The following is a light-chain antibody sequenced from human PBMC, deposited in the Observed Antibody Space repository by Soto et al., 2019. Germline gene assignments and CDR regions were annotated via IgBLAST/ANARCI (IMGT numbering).Light chain of an antibody. J-gene: IGLJ3*02. CDR3: LLHFAKGWV. CDR2: STN. V-gene: IGLV7-43*01. CDR1: TGAVTSGYD. Sequence: QTVVTREPSLTVSPGGTVTLTCASSTGAVTSGYDPNWFQQKPGQAPRALIYSTNNKYSWTPARFSGSLLGGKAALTLSAVQPDDETDYYCLLHFAKGWVFGGGTKVTVL.